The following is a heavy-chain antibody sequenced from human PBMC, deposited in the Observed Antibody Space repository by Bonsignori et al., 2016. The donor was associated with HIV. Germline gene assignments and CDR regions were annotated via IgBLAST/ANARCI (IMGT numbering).Heavy chain of an antibody. Sequence: VESGGGLVQPGGSLTLSCRASGFSGFPFADYAMAWVRQAPGKGLEWVSAIGGNVPGTFYVESVEGRFTVSRDNSKNMLFLQMDSLRADDTGVYYCAKEQLQRRFGFDFWGQGSPGSPSPQ. CDR1: GFSGFPFADYA. J-gene: IGHJ4*02. V-gene: IGHV3-23*04. D-gene: IGHD1-1*01. CDR2: IGGNVPGT. CDR3: AKEQLQRRFGFDF.